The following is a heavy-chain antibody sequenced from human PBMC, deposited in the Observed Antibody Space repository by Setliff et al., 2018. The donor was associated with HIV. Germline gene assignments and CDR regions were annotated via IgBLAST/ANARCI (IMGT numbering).Heavy chain of an antibody. D-gene: IGHD3-22*01. J-gene: IGHJ4*02. CDR2: LIPIFGTA. CDR1: GGTFNSYA. Sequence: ASVKVSCKASGGTFNSYAISWVRQAPGQGLEWMGGLIPIFGTANYAQKFQGRVTITADESTSTAYMELSSLRAEDTAVYYCASASPIDSSGIIDYWGQGTLVTVSS. V-gene: IGHV1-69*13. CDR3: ASASPIDSSGIIDY.